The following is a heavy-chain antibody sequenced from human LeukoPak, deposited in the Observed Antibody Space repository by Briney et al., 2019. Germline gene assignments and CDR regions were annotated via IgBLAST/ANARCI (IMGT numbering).Heavy chain of an antibody. CDR3: ARGNYYDSSGYYFFDY. J-gene: IGHJ4*02. CDR1: GGSISSYY. CDR2: IYTSGST. D-gene: IGHD3-22*01. Sequence: SETLSLTCTVSGGSISSYYWSWIRQPAGKGLEWIGRIYTSGSTNYSPSLKSRVTISVDTSKNQFSLKLSSVTAADTAVYYCARGNYYDSSGYYFFDYWGQGILVTVSS. V-gene: IGHV4-4*07.